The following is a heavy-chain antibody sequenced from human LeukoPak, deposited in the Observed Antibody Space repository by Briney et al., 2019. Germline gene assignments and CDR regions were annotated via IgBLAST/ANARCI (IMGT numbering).Heavy chain of an antibody. CDR3: ARDAQASYYDILTGVYGMDV. J-gene: IGHJ6*04. CDR2: INPSGGST. V-gene: IGHV1-46*01. CDR1: GYTFTSYY. Sequence: GASVKVSCKASGYTFTSYYMHRVRQAPGQGLEWVGIINPSGGSTSYAQKFQGRVTMTRDTSTSTVYMELSSLRSEDTAVYYCARDAQASYYDILTGVYGMDVWGKGTTVTVSS. D-gene: IGHD3-9*01.